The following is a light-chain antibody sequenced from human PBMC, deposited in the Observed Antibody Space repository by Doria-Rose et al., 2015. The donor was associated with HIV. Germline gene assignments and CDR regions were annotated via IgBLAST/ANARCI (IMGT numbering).Light chain of an antibody. CDR3: SSYTSSSTVV. J-gene: IGLJ2*01. CDR2: EVS. Sequence: QPVLTQPASVSGSPGQSITISCIGTTSDIGSYDYVSWYQQHPGKAPKLLIYEVSNRPSGVSNRFSGSKSGNTASLTISGLQAEDEADYYCSSYTSSSTVVFGGGTKLTVL. V-gene: IGLV2-14*01. CDR1: TSDIGSYDY.